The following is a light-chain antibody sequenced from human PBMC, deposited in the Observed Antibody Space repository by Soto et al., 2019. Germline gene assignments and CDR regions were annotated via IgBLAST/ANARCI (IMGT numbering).Light chain of an antibody. CDR3: QQRFNWPRFT. Sequence: EIVLTQSPATLSLSPGERATLSCRASQSVSSYLAWYQQKPGQAPRLLIYDASNRATGIPARFSGGGSGTDFTSTISSLEPEDFAVYYCQQRFNWPRFTFGQGTKLEIK. J-gene: IGKJ2*01. V-gene: IGKV3-11*01. CDR2: DAS. CDR1: QSVSSY.